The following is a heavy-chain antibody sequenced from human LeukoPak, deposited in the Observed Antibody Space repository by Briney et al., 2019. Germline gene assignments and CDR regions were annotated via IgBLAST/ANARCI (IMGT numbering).Heavy chain of an antibody. CDR3: ATGYSSTWYYFDY. Sequence: SETLSLTCTVSGDSISSYYWSWIRQPPGKGLEWIGYSYHTGITNYNPSLKSRVTISVDTSKNQFSLKLSSVTAGDTAVYYCATGYSSTWYYFDYWGQGTLVTVSS. J-gene: IGHJ4*02. CDR2: SYHTGIT. CDR1: GDSISSYY. D-gene: IGHD6-13*01. V-gene: IGHV4-59*01.